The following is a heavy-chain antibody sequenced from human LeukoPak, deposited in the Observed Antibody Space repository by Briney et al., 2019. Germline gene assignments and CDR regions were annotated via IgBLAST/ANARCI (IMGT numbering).Heavy chain of an antibody. CDR2: ISSRSSYI. V-gene: IGHV3-21*01. CDR1: GFTFSSYS. D-gene: IGHD1-26*01. J-gene: IGHJ6*03. CDR3: AREPTGSYWYYYYYMDV. Sequence: GGSLRLSCAASGFTFSSYSMNWVRQAPGKGLGWVSSISSRSSYIYYTDSVKGRFTISRDNAKNSLYLQMNSLRAEDTAVYYCAREPTGSYWYYYYYMDVWGKGTTVTVSS.